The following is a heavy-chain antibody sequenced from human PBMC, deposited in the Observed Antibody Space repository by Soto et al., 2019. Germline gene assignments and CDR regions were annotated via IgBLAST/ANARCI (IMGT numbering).Heavy chain of an antibody. Sequence: GGSIRVSWAASGVTFGSYSRSWVLQATGKGLEWVSYISSSSSTIYYADSVKGRFTISRDNAKNTLSLQMNSLSAEDKAVYYRAKVYLGEYEFWSGYYLNYFSLRGQGTLVTVSS. CDR2: ISSSSSTI. J-gene: IGHJ4*02. CDR1: GVTFGSYS. CDR3: AKVYLGEYEFWSGYYLNYFSL. D-gene: IGHD3-3*01. V-gene: IGHV3-48*01.